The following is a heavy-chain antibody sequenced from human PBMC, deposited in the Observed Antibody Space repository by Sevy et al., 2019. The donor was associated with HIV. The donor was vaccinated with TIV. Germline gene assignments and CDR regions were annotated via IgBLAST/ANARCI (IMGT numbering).Heavy chain of an antibody. CDR1: GFTFSGYA. CDR2: INGKGRST. CDR3: AKTINSGGGVVPAANYYYYGLDV. D-gene: IGHD2-2*01. V-gene: IGHV3-23*01. J-gene: IGHJ6*02. Sequence: GGSLRLSCAASGFTFSGYAMNWVRQAPGKGLEWVSAINGKGRSTHYADSVEGRFTISRDNSKNTLYLQMNSLRAEDTAAYYCAKTINSGGGVVPAANYYYYGLDVWGQGTTVTVSS.